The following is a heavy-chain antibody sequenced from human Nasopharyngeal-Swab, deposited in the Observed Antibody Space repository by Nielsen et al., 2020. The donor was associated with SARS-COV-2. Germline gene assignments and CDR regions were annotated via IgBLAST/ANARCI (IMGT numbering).Heavy chain of an antibody. Sequence: WVRQAPGQGLEWMGIINPSGGSTSYAQKFQGRVTMTRDTSTSIVYMELSSLRSEDTAVYYCARGAGATMAGNFDYWGQGTLVTVSS. V-gene: IGHV1-46*01. CDR3: ARGAGATMAGNFDY. D-gene: IGHD5-12*01. J-gene: IGHJ4*02. CDR2: INPSGGST.